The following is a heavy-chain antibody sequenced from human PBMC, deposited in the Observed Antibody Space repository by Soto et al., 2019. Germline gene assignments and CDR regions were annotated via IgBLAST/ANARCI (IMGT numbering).Heavy chain of an antibody. CDR1: GGSISSSSYY. CDR3: VRRGRTSNGDWFDL. V-gene: IGHV4-39*01. D-gene: IGHD3-3*02. CDR2: IYYSGST. J-gene: IGHJ5*02. Sequence: SETLSLTCTVSGGSISSSSYYWGWIRQPPGKGLEWIGSIYYSGSTYYNPSLTSPVTISIDTSKNQFSLSLRSVTAADTAAYICVRRGRTSNGDWFDLWGQGTLVTVSS.